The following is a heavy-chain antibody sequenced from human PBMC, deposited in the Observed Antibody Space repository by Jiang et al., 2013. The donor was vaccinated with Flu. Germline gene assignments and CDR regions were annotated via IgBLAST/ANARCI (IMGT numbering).Heavy chain of an antibody. D-gene: IGHD5-24*01. J-gene: IGHJ6*03. CDR1: SHY. Sequence: SHYWSWIRQPPGKGLEWIGYIYYSGSTNYNPSLKSRVTISVDTSKNQFSLKLSSVTAADTAVYYCARDRVDGYNPYYYYYMDVWGKGTTVTVSS. CDR2: IYYSGST. CDR3: ARDRVDGYNPYYYYYMDV. V-gene: IGHV4-59*11.